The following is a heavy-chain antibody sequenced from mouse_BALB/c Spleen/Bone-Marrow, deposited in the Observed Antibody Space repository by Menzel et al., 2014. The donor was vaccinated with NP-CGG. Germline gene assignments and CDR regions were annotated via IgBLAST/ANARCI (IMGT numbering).Heavy chain of an antibody. CDR2: ISSGSSTI. V-gene: IGHV5-17*02. J-gene: IGHJ4*01. CDR1: GFTFSSFG. Sequence: EVKLMESGGGLVQPGGSRKLSCAASGFTFSSFGMHWVRQAPEKGLEWVAYISSGSSTIYYADTVKGRFTISRDNPKNTLSLQMTSLRSEDTAMYYCARGNYGFSFYYAMDYWGQGTSVTVSS. D-gene: IGHD1-1*01. CDR3: ARGNYGFSFYYAMDY.